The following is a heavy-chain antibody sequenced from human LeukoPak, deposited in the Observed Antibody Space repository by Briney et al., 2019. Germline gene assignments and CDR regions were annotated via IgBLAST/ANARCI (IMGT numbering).Heavy chain of an antibody. D-gene: IGHD3-22*01. CDR2: IYYSGST. J-gene: IGHJ4*02. CDR3: ARVDSSGYYSPPFDY. CDR1: GGSISSSSYY. Sequence: SETLSLTCTVSGGSISSSSYYWGWIRQPPGKGLEWIGSIYYSGSTYYNPSLKSRVTISVDTSKNQFSLKLSSVTAADTAVYYCARVDSSGYYSPPFDYWGQGTLVTVSS. V-gene: IGHV4-39*01.